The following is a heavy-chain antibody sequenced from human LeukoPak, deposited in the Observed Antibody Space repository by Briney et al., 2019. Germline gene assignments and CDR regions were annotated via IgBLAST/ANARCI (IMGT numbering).Heavy chain of an antibody. V-gene: IGHV4-39*07. J-gene: IGHJ4*02. CDR2: IYYSGST. D-gene: IGHD6-13*01. Sequence: SETLSLTCTVSGGPLSTGSFLWGWIRQPPGKGLEWIGSIYYSGSTYYNPSLKSRVTISVDTSKNQFSLKLSSVTAADTAVYYCARDLSSSWRNFDYWGQGTLVTVSS. CDR3: ARDLSSSWRNFDY. CDR1: GGPLSTGSFL.